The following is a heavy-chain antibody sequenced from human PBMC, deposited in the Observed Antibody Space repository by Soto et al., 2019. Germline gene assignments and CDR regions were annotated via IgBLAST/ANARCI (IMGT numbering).Heavy chain of an antibody. Sequence: GGSLRLSCAASGFTFNNYGMHWVRQAPGRGLEWIGVIWYNGRNKYYADSLKGRFTISRDNSKNTVYLQMNSLSAEDTAVYYFARGRDYYDTSGYYYYFDSWGQGTLVTVSS. CDR3: ARGRDYYDTSGYYYYFDS. D-gene: IGHD3-22*01. J-gene: IGHJ4*02. V-gene: IGHV3-33*01. CDR1: GFTFNNYG. CDR2: IWYNGRNK.